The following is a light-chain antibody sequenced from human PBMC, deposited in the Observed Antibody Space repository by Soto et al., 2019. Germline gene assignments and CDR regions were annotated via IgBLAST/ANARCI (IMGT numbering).Light chain of an antibody. V-gene: IGLV2-23*02. CDR2: EVS. CDR3: CSYVGSSTFEGV. CDR1: SSDVGTYNL. J-gene: IGLJ3*02. Sequence: QSALTQPASVSGSPGQSITSSCTGTSSDVGTYNLVSLYQQHPGKAPKLVIYEVSKRPSGVSNRFSASKSGTTASLTTSVIQAEDEADYYCCSYVGSSTFEGVFGGGTKVTVL.